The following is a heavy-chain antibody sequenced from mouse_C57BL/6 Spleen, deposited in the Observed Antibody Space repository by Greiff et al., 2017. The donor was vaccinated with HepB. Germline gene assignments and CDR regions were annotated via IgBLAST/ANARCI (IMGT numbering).Heavy chain of an antibody. CDR1: GFNIKDDY. CDR3: TTPYYYGSSYDYAMDY. V-gene: IGHV14-4*01. J-gene: IGHJ4*01. D-gene: IGHD1-1*01. Sequence: LQQSGAELVRPGASVKLSCTASGFNIKDDYMHWVKQRPEQGLEWIGWIDPENGDTEYASKFQGKATITADTSSNTAYLQLSSLTSEDTAVYYCTTPYYYGSSYDYAMDYWGQGTSVTVSS. CDR2: IDPENGDT.